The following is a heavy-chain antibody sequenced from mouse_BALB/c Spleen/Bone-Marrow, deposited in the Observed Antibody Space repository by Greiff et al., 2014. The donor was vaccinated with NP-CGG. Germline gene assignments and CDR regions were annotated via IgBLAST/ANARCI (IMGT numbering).Heavy chain of an antibody. CDR2: INPYNDGT. V-gene: IGHV1-14*01. CDR1: GYTFTSYV. CDR3: ARWRYPYVMDY. Sequence: EVQLQESGPELVKPGASVKMSCKASGYTFTSYVMHWVKQKPGQGLEWIGYINPYNDGTKYNEKFKGKATLTSDKSSSTAYMELSSLTSEDSAVYYCARWRYPYVMDYWGQGTSVTVSS. D-gene: IGHD5-1-1*01. J-gene: IGHJ4*01.